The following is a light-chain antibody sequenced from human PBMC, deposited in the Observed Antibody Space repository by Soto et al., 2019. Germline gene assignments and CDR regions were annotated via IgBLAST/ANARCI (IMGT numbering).Light chain of an antibody. CDR1: QSVSSIY. Sequence: EIVLTQSPGTLSLSPGGRATLSCRASQSVSSIYLAWYQQKPGQAPRLLIYGASSRATGIPDRFSGSGSGTDFTLTISRLEPEDFAVYYCHQYGSSYTFGQGTKLEIK. J-gene: IGKJ2*01. V-gene: IGKV3-20*01. CDR2: GAS. CDR3: HQYGSSYT.